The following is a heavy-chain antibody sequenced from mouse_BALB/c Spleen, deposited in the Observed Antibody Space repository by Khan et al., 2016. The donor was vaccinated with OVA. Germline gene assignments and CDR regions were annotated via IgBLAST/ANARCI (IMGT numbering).Heavy chain of an antibody. CDR1: GFSLSDYG. CDR2: IWGGGST. D-gene: IGHD1-1*02. V-gene: IGHV2-6-5*01. CDR3: AKGVWSYDYAVDY. J-gene: IGHJ4*01. Sequence: QVQLKQSGPGLVAPSQNLSITCTVSGFSLSDYGVSWIRQPPGKSLEWLGVIWGGGSTHYNSALKSRLSISNDNSTSQAFLQMIRLQREDTAMYDCAKGVWSYDYAVDYWGKGTSVTVSS.